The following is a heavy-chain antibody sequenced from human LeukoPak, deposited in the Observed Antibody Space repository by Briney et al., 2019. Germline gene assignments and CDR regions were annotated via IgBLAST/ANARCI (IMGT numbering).Heavy chain of an antibody. CDR1: GFPFRNYA. J-gene: IGHJ4*02. CDR3: ARDVTGTGYFDY. CDR2: ISYHGDKK. V-gene: IGHV3-30-3*01. D-gene: IGHD1-20*01. Sequence: PGRSLRLSCAASGFPFRNYAMHWVRQAPGKGLEWVTVISYHGDKKYYADSAQGRFTVSRDNFKNTVYLQMDSLRPEDTAVYHCARDVTGTGYFDYWGQGTLVTVPS.